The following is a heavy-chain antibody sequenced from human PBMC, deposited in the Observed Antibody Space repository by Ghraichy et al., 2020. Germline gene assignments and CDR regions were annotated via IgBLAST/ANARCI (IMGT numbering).Heavy chain of an antibody. CDR3: TRGSYYYDSSGYNPFFDY. V-gene: IGHV4-59*01. Sequence: SETLSLTCTVSGGSISSYYWSWIRQPPGKGLEWIGYIYYSGSTNYNPSLKSRVTISVDTSKNQFSLKLSSVTAADPAVYYCTRGSYYYDSSGYNPFFDYWGQGTLVTVSS. D-gene: IGHD3-22*01. CDR1: GGSISSYY. CDR2: IYYSGST. J-gene: IGHJ4*02.